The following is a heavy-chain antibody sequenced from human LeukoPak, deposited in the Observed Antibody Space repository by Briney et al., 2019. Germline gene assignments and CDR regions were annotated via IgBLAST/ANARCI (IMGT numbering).Heavy chain of an antibody. D-gene: IGHD6-19*01. CDR1: GGSITSHSW. CDR3: ASHVTVLGTRGFDY. CDR2: IYHGGDT. Sequence: PSETLSLTCAVSGGSITSHSWWSWVRQPPGKGLEWIGEIYHGGDTSYDPSVKSRVTMSVDKSKNHFSLNLRSVTAADTAIYYCASHVTVLGTRGFDYWGQGILVTVSS. J-gene: IGHJ4*02. V-gene: IGHV4-4*02.